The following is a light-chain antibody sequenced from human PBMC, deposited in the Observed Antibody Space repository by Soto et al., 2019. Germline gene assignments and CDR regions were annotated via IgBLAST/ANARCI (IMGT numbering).Light chain of an antibody. J-gene: IGKJ2*01. Sequence: EIVLTQSPGTLALSPGERATLSCMANQSVSSRFLAWYQQKPGQAPRLLMYGASSRATGIPDRFSGTGSGTDFTLTISRLEPEDFAVYYCQQYGSSPYTFGLGTKVDIK. CDR3: QQYGSSPYT. CDR1: QSVSSRF. CDR2: GAS. V-gene: IGKV3-20*01.